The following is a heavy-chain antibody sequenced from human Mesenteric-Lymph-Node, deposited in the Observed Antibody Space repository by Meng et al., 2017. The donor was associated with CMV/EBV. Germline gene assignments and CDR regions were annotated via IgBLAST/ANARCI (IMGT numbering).Heavy chain of an antibody. CDR2: INWNGGST. CDR3: ARVYSRSWLYHFDY. Sequence: GESLKISCAASGFTFDDYGMSWVRQAPGKGLEWVSGINWNGGSTGYADSVKGRFSISRDNAKNSLCLQMNSLRAEDTALYHCARVYSRSWLYHFDYWGQGTLVTVSS. D-gene: IGHD6-13*01. V-gene: IGHV3-20*01. J-gene: IGHJ4*02. CDR1: GFTFDDYG.